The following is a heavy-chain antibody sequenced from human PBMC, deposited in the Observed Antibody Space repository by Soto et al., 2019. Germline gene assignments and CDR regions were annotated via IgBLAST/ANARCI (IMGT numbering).Heavy chain of an antibody. CDR3: ASPTMYYYGSGSYSPYYYYGMDV. CDR2: IIPIFGTA. J-gene: IGHJ6*02. V-gene: IGHV1-69*01. Sequence: QVQLVQSGAEVKKPGSSVKVSCKASGGTFSSYAISWVRQAPGQGLVWMGGIIPIFGTANYAQKFQGRVTITADESTSTAYMELSSLRSEDTAVYYCASPTMYYYGSGSYSPYYYYGMDVWGQGTTVTVSS. D-gene: IGHD3-10*01. CDR1: GGTFSSYA.